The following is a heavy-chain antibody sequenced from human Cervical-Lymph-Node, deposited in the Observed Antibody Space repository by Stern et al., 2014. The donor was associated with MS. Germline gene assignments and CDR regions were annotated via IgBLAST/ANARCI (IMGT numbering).Heavy chain of an antibody. V-gene: IGHV3-33*01. D-gene: IGHD1-26*01. CDR1: GFPFSSYG. CDR2: ICYDGSNK. CDR3: ARDQSFHFDY. J-gene: IGHJ4*02. Sequence: QVQLVESGGGVVQPGRSLRLSCAASGFPFSSYGMHWVRQAPGKGLEWVAVICYDGSNKYYADSVKGRFTISRDNSKNTLYLQMNSLRAEDTAIYYCARDQSFHFDYWGQGTLVTVSS.